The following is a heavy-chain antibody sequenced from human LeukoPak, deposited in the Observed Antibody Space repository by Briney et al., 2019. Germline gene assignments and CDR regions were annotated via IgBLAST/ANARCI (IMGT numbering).Heavy chain of an antibody. CDR1: GGSISSYY. Sequence: SETLSLTCTVSGGSISSYYWSWTRQPPGKGLEWIGYIYYSGSTNYNPSLKSRVTISVDTSKNQFSLKLSSVTAADTAVYYCASGGSTGCSSGWYGLGAFDIWGQGTMVTVSS. CDR3: ASGGSTGCSSGWYGLGAFDI. CDR2: IYYSGST. V-gene: IGHV4-59*01. D-gene: IGHD6-19*01. J-gene: IGHJ3*02.